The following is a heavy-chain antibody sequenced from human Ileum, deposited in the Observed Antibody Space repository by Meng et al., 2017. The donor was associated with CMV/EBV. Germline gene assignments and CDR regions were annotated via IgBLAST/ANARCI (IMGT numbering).Heavy chain of an antibody. J-gene: IGHJ5*01. D-gene: IGHD5-24*01. CDR3: ASREDGWLQSGGWFDS. CDR2: IYHSGGT. V-gene: IGHV4-4*02. CDR1: GSPIGISKW. Sequence: SGSPIGISKWWGWVRQSPGKGLELVGEIYHSGGTQYNPSLKSRATVSIDKSRNQFSLRLNSVAAADSAVYYCASREDGWLQSGGWFDSWGPGALVTVSS.